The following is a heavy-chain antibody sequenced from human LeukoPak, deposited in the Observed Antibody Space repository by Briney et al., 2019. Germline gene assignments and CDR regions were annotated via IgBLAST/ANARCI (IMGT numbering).Heavy chain of an antibody. D-gene: IGHD3-22*01. CDR2: INYRGNT. V-gene: IGHV4-39*01. CDR1: GGSISSSNW. J-gene: IGHJ4*02. CDR3: ARRDSYSSGYYYFDY. Sequence: SETLSLTCAVSGGSISSSNWWSWVRQPPGKGLDWIGIINYRGNTYYNPSLKSRVTISVDTSKNQFSLKLSSVTAADTAVYYCARRDSYSSGYYYFDYWGQGTLVTVSS.